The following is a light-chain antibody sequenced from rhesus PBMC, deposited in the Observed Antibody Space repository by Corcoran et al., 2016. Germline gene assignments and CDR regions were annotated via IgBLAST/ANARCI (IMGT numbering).Light chain of an antibody. Sequence: DIQMTQSPSSLSASVGDRVTITCRASQTISSYVACYQQKPGKVPKLRIYAASTLQSGVPSRFSGSGSGTDFTLPISSLQPEDFATYYCQQHNSHPYSFGQGTKVEIK. CDR2: AAS. V-gene: IGKV1-44*03. CDR3: QQHNSHPYS. CDR1: QTISSY. J-gene: IGKJ2*01.